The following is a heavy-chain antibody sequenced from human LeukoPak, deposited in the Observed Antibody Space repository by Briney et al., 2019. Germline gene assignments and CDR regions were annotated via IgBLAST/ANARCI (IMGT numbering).Heavy chain of an antibody. CDR3: ARQYSSGWYFAY. Sequence: ASVNLSRKASGYTFTGYYIYWVRQAPGQGLEWMGWINPNTGDTKYAQRFQGSVTMTRDMSISTAYMELSRLRSDDTAVFYCARQYSSGWYFAYWGERSLVTVSS. V-gene: IGHV1-2*02. CDR1: GYTFTGYY. D-gene: IGHD6-19*01. CDR2: INPNTGDT. J-gene: IGHJ4*02.